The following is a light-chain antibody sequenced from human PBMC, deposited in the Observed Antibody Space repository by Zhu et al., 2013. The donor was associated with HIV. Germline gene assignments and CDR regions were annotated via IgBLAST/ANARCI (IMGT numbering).Light chain of an antibody. CDR2: GAS. CDR3: QQSYSTPGLA. J-gene: IGKJ4*01. V-gene: IGKV1-39*01. Sequence: DIQMTQSPSSLSASIGDRVTITCRSSQNIVTFLNWYQHKPGKAPKLLIYGASTLQTGVPPRFNGTGAGTDFSLTISSLQSDDFATYYCQQSYSTPGLAFGGGPEWTSN. CDR1: QNIVTF.